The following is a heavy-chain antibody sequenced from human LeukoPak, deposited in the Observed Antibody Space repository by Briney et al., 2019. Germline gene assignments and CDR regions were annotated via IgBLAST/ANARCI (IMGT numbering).Heavy chain of an antibody. J-gene: IGHJ6*03. CDR1: GYSFTSYW. V-gene: IGHV5-51*01. CDR2: IYPGDSDT. D-gene: IGHD6-6*01. Sequence: GESLKISCKGSGYSFTSYWIGWVRQMPGKGLEWMGIIYPGDSDTRYSPSFQGQVTISADKSISTAYLQWSSLKASDTAMYYCARHEYKTGLGAPSIAARPPYYYYMDVWGKGTTVTVSS. CDR3: ARHEYKTGLGAPSIAARPPYYYYMDV.